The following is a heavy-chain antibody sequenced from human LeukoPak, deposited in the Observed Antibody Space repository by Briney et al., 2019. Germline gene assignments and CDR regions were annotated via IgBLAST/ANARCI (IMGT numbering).Heavy chain of an antibody. CDR3: AKVTYDYVWGSYEN. J-gene: IGHJ4*02. CDR1: GFTFRSYV. CDR2: LSGSGEST. Sequence: GGSLRLSCVASGFTFRSYVLSWVRQAPGKGLEWVSALSGSGESTYYADAVKGRFTISRDNSKNTVHLQMNGLRAVDTAVYHCAKVTYDYVWGSYENWGQGTLVTVSS. D-gene: IGHD3-16*01. V-gene: IGHV3-23*01.